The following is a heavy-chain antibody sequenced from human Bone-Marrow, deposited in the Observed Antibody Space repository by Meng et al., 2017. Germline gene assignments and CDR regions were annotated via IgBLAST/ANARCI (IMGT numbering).Heavy chain of an antibody. V-gene: IGHV3-74*03. Sequence: GHLGESWGGLVQPGGSLRLSCAASGFTFSSYNMHWVRQTPGEGLVWVSRINTDASSTAYADSVKGRFTISRDDAKNTVYLQMNSLRAEDTAVYYCARDADWVIFDHWGQGALVTVSS. CDR1: GFTFSSYN. J-gene: IGHJ4*02. CDR3: ARDADWVIFDH. D-gene: IGHD3-9*01. CDR2: INTDASST.